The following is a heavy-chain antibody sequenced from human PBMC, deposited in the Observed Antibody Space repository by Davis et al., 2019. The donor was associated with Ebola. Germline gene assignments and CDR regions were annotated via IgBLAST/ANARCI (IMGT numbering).Heavy chain of an antibody. D-gene: IGHD3-10*01. V-gene: IGHV4-34*01. CDR2: INHSGST. Sequence: MPSETLSLTCAVYGGSFSGYYWSWIRQPPGKGLEWIGEINHSGSTNYNPSLKSRVTISVDTSKNQFSLKLSSVTAADTAVYYCAREDVWFRELAPNQPYYYYYGMDVWGQGTTVTVSS. CDR3: AREDVWFRELAPNQPYYYYYGMDV. J-gene: IGHJ6*02. CDR1: GGSFSGYY.